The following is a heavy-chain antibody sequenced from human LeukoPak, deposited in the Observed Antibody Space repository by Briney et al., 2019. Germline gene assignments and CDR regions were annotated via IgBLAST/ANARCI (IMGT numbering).Heavy chain of an antibody. CDR1: GFTFSNAW. CDR2: IKSTANGYAT. CDR3: TGNYYGSGSYADFDY. J-gene: IGHJ4*02. V-gene: IGHV3-73*01. Sequence: GGSLRLSCAASGFTFSNAWMSWVRQAPGKGLEWVGRIKSTANGYATAYAASVKGRFTISRDESKNTAYLQMDSLKTEDTAVYYCTGNYYGSGSYADFDYWGQGTLVTVSS. D-gene: IGHD3-10*01.